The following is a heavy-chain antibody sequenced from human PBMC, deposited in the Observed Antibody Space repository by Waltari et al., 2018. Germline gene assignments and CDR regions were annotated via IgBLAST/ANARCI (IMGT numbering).Heavy chain of an antibody. CDR3: ARGPVLDG. Sequence: QVQLQQWGAGLLKPSETLSLTCAVYGGSFSGYYWSWIRQPPGKGLEWIGEINHSGSTNYNPSLKSRVTISVDTSKNQFSLKLSSVTAAETAVYYCARGPVLDGWGQGTTVTVSS. J-gene: IGHJ6*02. V-gene: IGHV4-34*01. CDR2: INHSGST. CDR1: GGSFSGYY. D-gene: IGHD2-8*01.